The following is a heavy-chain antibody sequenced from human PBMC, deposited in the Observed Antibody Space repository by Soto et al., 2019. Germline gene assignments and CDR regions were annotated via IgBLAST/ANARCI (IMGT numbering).Heavy chain of an antibody. CDR1: GFTFSSYS. Sequence: GGSLRLSCEGAGFTFSSYSMNWVRQAPGKGLEWVSSISGSGGYIYYADSVKGRFTISRDNAKNSLYLQMTSLRDEDTALYYCARDRQSTPWYAADYWGQGSLVTVSS. CDR3: ARDRQSTPWYAADY. J-gene: IGHJ4*02. D-gene: IGHD6-13*01. V-gene: IGHV3-21*01. CDR2: ISGSGGYI.